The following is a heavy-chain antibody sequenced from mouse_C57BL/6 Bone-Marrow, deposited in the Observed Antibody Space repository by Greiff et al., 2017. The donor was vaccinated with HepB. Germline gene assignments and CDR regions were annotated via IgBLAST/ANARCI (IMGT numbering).Heavy chain of an antibody. CDR3: LRDPTVGYFDD. Sequence: DVHLVESGGGLVQPKGSLKLSCAASGFTFNTYAMPWVRQAPGKGLEWVARIRSKSSNDATYYAVTVKDRFTISRDDTQRILKLQRNNLKTEDAAEYYFLRDPTVGYFDDWGTGTTVTVSS. J-gene: IGHJ1*03. V-gene: IGHV10-3*01. CDR1: GFTFNTYA. CDR2: IRSKSSNDAT. D-gene: IGHD1-1*01.